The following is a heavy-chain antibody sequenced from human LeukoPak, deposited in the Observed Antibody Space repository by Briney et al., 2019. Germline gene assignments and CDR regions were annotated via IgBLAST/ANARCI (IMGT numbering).Heavy chain of an antibody. CDR2: ISGSSSHI. J-gene: IGHJ4*02. V-gene: IGHV3-21*01. CDR1: GFTFSTYS. Sequence: GGSLRLSCAASGFTFSTYSMSWVRQAPGKGLEWVSSISGSSSHIYYADSVKGRFTISRDNAKNSLYLQMSSLRAEDTAVYYCASFDYWGQGTLVTVSS. CDR3: ASFDY.